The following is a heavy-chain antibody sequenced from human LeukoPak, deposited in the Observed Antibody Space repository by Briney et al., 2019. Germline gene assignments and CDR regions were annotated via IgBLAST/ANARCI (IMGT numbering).Heavy chain of an antibody. D-gene: IGHD3-22*01. CDR2: IIPIFGTA. CDR1: GGTFSSYA. V-gene: IGHV1-69*13. CDR3: ARESYYYDSSGYYALYYFDY. J-gene: IGHJ4*02. Sequence: GASVKVSCKASGGTFSSYAISWVRQAPGQGLEWMGGIIPIFGTANYAQKFQGRVTITADESTSTAYMELSSLRSEDTAVYYCARESYYYDSSGYYALYYFDYWGQGTLVTVSS.